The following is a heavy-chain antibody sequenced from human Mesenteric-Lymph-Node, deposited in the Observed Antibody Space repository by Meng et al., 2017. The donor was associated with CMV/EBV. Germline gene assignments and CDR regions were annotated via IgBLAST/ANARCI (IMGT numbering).Heavy chain of an antibody. Sequence: GESLKISCAASGFTFSSYAMHWVRQAPGKGLEWVSAISGSGGSTYYADSVKGRFTISRDNSKNTLYLQMNSLRAEDTAVYYCANGRGWELLPDYWGQGTLVTVSS. D-gene: IGHD1-26*01. CDR2: ISGSGGST. CDR1: GFTFSSYA. J-gene: IGHJ4*02. CDR3: ANGRGWELLPDY. V-gene: IGHV3-23*01.